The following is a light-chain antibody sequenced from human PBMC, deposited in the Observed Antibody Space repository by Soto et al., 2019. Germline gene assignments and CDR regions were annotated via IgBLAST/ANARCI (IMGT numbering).Light chain of an antibody. CDR1: SSDIGGYDH. CDR3: ISHTVTRSYV. V-gene: IGLV2-14*01. CDR2: NVS. Sequence: QSALTQPASVSGSPGQSITISCSGTSSDIGGYDHVAWFQQLPGKTPKLVIYNVSNRPSGVSDRFSGSKSGNTASLTISGLQANDQVDYSGISHTVTRSYVFAPGTKLTV. J-gene: IGLJ1*01.